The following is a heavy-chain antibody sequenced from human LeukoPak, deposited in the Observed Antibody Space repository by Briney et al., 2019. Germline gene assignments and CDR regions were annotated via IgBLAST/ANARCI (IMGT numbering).Heavy chain of an antibody. V-gene: IGHV3-13*01. D-gene: IGHD2-15*01. Sequence: QPGGSLRLSCAASGFTFSSYDMHWVRQATGKGLEWVSAIGTAGDTYYPGSVKGRFTISRENAKNSLYLQMNSLRAGDTAVYYCARAPAHCSGGSCYHWFDPWGQGTLVTVSS. CDR3: ARAPAHCSGGSCYHWFDP. CDR1: GFTFSSYD. J-gene: IGHJ5*02. CDR2: IGTAGDT.